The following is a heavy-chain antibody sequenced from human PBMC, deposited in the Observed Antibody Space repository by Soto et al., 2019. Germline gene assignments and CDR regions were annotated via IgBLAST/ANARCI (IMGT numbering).Heavy chain of an antibody. CDR2: LSKDGSVQ. V-gene: IGHV3-30*04. CDR3: ARSRSGAVADSFDY. Sequence: PGGSLRLSCAGSGFTFSRYALHWVRLAPGKGLEWVAALSKDGSVQYWLDSVRGRFTISRDNCKNTLYLRMNSLRPEDTGVYYCARSRSGAVADSFDYWGQGTQVTVYS. D-gene: IGHD3-10*01. CDR1: GFTFSRYA. J-gene: IGHJ4*02.